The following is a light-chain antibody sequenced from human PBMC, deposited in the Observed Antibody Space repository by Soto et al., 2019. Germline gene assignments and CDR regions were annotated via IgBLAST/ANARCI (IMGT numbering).Light chain of an antibody. CDR3: LQYNNWWT. Sequence: EIVLTQSPATLSLSPGERATLSCRASQSVSSYLAWYQQKPGQAPRLLIYGASSRATGTPDRFSGSGSGTDFTLTINRLEPEDFAVYYCLQYNNWWTFGQGTKVDIK. J-gene: IGKJ1*01. CDR2: GAS. V-gene: IGKV3-11*01. CDR1: QSVSSY.